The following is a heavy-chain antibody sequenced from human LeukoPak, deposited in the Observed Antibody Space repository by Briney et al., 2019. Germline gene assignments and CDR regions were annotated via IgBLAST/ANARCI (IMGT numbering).Heavy chain of an antibody. D-gene: IGHD6-19*01. J-gene: IGHJ4*02. CDR3: VRRGDASSGWGDHDF. V-gene: IGHV3-23*01. CDR1: GFTFNRNA. CDR2: IGGSGDKT. Sequence: GGSLRLSCAASGFTFNRNAISWVRQAPGKGLEWVSAIGGSGDKTFYADSVKGRFTISRDNSKNMVHLQMNSLTGEDTALYYCVRRGDASSGWGDHDFWGQGALVTVSS.